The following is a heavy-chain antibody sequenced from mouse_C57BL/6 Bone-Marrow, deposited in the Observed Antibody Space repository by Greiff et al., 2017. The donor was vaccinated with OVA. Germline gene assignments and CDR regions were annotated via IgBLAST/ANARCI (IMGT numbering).Heavy chain of an antibody. CDR2: ISDGGSYT. J-gene: IGHJ4*01. CDR1: GFTFSSYA. CDR3: ARDAGLTTVVGKDYAMYY. D-gene: IGHD1-1*01. V-gene: IGHV5-4*01. Sequence: EVKLVESGGGLVKPGGSLKLSCAASGFTFSSYAMSWVRQTPEKRLEWVATISDGGSYTYYPDNVKGRFTISRDNAKNNLYLQMSHLKSEDTAMYYCARDAGLTTVVGKDYAMYYWGQGTSVTVSS.